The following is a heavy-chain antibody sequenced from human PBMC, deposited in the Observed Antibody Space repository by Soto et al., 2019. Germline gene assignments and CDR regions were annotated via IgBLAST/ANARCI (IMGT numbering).Heavy chain of an antibody. CDR2: INPNSGGT. Sequence: ASMKVSCKASGYTFTGYYMHWVRQAPGQGLEWMGWINPNSGGTNYAQKFQGWVTMTRDTSISTAYMELSRLRSDDTAVYYCARAHDSSGSRWEMDYWGQGTLVTVSS. D-gene: IGHD3-22*01. J-gene: IGHJ4*02. V-gene: IGHV1-2*04. CDR3: ARAHDSSGSRWEMDY. CDR1: GYTFTGYY.